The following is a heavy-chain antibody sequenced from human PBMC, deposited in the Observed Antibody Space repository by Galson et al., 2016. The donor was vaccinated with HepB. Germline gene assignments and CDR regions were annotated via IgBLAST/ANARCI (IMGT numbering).Heavy chain of an antibody. CDR1: GGSIRSYY. Sequence: LSLTCTVSGGSIRSYYWSWIRQPAGKGLEWIGRVYTSGNTNYNPSLKSRISMSVDTSKNQFSLKLYSVTAADTAVYYCARPLIGTRCAFDIWGQGTMVTVSS. CDR3: ARPLIGTRCAFDI. CDR2: VYTSGNT. V-gene: IGHV4-4*07. J-gene: IGHJ3*02. D-gene: IGHD2-2*01.